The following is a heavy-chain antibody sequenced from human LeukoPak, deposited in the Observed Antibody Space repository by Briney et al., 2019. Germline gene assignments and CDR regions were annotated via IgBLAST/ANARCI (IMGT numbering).Heavy chain of an antibody. J-gene: IGHJ4*02. CDR2: TYTGGSR. CDR1: GFTFSSNY. D-gene: IGHD1-26*01. V-gene: IGHV3-66*02. CDR3: ARDQLVGAEYYFDY. Sequence: GGSLRLTCAASGFTFSSNYMSWVRQAPGKGLEWLSVTYTGGSRYYSASVKGQFNISRDHSKNTLYLQMNSLRAEDTAVYYCARDQLVGAEYYFDYWGQGTLVTVSS.